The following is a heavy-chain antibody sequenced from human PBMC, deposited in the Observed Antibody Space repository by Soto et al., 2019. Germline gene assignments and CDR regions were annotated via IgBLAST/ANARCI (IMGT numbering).Heavy chain of an antibody. J-gene: IGHJ2*01. CDR3: ARGSSSWRLSDCYFDL. V-gene: IGHV1-3*01. CDR1: GYTFTSYA. CDR2: INAGNGNT. Sequence: QVQLVQSGAEVKKPGASVKVSCKASGYTFTSYAMHWVRQAPGQRLEWMGWINAGNGNTKYSQKFQGRVTITRDTSASTAYMELSSLRSEDTAVYYCARGSSSWRLSDCYFDLWGRGTLVTVSS. D-gene: IGHD6-13*01.